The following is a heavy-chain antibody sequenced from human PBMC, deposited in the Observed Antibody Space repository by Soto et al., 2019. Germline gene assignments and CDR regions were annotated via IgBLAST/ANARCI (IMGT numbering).Heavy chain of an antibody. CDR2: IYHSGST. J-gene: IGHJ4*02. V-gene: IGHV4-38-2*02. CDR1: GYSISSGYY. Sequence: LSLTCAVSGYSISSGYYWGWIRQPPGKGLEWIGSIYHSGSTYYNPSLKSRVTISVDTSKNQFSLKLSSVTAADTAVYYCARDQPLLWFGEFDYWGQGTLVTVSS. CDR3: ARDQPLLWFGEFDY. D-gene: IGHD3-10*01.